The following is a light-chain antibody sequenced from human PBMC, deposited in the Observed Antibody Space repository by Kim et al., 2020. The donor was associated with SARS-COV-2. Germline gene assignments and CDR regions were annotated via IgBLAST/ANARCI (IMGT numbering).Light chain of an antibody. J-gene: IGKJ2*01. CDR2: GAT. Sequence: PRGRANLSCRASQTISSGYLAWYQQKPGQAPRLLIYGATNRAKGISDRFIGSGSGTDFTLTIVSLEPADSAVYYCQQYETSPPSYTFGQGTKLEI. CDR3: QQYETSPPSYT. CDR1: QTISSGY. V-gene: IGKV3-20*01.